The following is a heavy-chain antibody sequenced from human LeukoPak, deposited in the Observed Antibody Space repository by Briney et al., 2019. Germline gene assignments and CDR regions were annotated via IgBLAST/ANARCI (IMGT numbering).Heavy chain of an antibody. CDR3: ARMQEGAPYHFDY. J-gene: IGHJ4*02. Sequence: ASVKVSCKASGGTFSSYAISWVRQAPGQGLEWMGGIIPIFGTANYAQKFQGRVTITTDESTSTAYMELSSLRSEDTAVYYCARMQEGAPYHFDYWGQGTLVTVSS. V-gene: IGHV1-69*05. D-gene: IGHD3-16*01. CDR2: IIPIFGTA. CDR1: GGTFSSYA.